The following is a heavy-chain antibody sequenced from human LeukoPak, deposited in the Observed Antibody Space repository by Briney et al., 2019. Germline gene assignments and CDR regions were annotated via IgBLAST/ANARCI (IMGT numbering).Heavy chain of an antibody. CDR1: GFTFSSYS. D-gene: IGHD5-12*01. V-gene: IGHV3-21*01. Sequence: GGSLRLSCAASGFTFSSYSMNWVRQAPGKGLEWVSSISSSSSYIYYADSVKGRCTICRDNSKNTLYLQMNSRRAEDTAVYYCARGPSGYHNTGGQGTLVTVSS. J-gene: IGHJ4*02. CDR3: ARGPSGYHNT. CDR2: ISSSSSYI.